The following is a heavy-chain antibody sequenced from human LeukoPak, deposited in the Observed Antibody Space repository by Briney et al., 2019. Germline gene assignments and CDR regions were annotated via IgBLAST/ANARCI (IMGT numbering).Heavy chain of an antibody. D-gene: IGHD6-25*01. V-gene: IGHV1-8*01. CDR3: ARDWRPDFAFDI. CDR1: GYTFTSYD. J-gene: IGHJ3*02. CDR2: MNPNSGNT. Sequence: ASVKVSCKASGYTFTSYDINWVRQATGQGLEWMGWMNPNSGNTGYAQKFQGRVTMTRNTSISTAYMELSSLRSEDTAVYYCARDWRPDFAFDIWGQGTMVTVSS.